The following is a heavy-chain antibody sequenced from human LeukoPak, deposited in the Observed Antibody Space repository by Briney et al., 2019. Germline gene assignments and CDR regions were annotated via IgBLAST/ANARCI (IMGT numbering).Heavy chain of an antibody. V-gene: IGHV1-18*01. Sequence: ASVKVSCKASGYTFTSYGISWVRQAPGQGLEWMGWISAYNGNTNYAQKLQGRVTMTTDTSTSTAYMELRSLRSDDTAVYYCARDQELHPTNWFDPWGQGTLSPSPQ. CDR3: ARDQELHPTNWFDP. CDR1: GYTFTSYG. CDR2: ISAYNGNT. D-gene: IGHD6-13*01. J-gene: IGHJ5*02.